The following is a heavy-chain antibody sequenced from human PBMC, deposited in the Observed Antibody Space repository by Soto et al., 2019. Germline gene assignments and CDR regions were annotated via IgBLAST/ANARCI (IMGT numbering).Heavy chain of an antibody. D-gene: IGHD6-19*01. CDR1: GFIFNPYA. CDR3: AKDGRLVEAVHYYYGMDI. J-gene: IGHJ6*02. V-gene: IGHV3-30*18. Sequence: QVQLVESGGGVVQPGRSLRLACAASGFIFNPYAMHWVRQAPGKGLEWVAVISSDGSERHYADSVTGRFIISRDNSKNTLYLQINSLREEDTAVYFCAKDGRLVEAVHYYYGMDIWGHGTAVTVSS. CDR2: ISSDGSER.